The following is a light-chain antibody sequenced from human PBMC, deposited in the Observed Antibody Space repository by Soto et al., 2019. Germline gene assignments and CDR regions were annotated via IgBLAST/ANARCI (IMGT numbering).Light chain of an antibody. CDR2: GAS. CDR1: QSVSSSY. CDR3: QHYRTS. V-gene: IGKV3-20*01. Sequence: EIVLTQSPGTLSLSPGERATLSCRASQSVSSSYLAWYQQKPGQAPRQLIYGASSRATGIPDRFSGSGSGTDFTLTITRLEPEDFAVYYGQHYRTSFGGGTRVEIK. J-gene: IGKJ4*01.